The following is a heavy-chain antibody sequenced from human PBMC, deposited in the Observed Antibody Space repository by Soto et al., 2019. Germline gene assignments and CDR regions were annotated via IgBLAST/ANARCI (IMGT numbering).Heavy chain of an antibody. CDR2: ISGSGGST. Sequence: VQLVQSGAEVRKPGASVKVSCEASGYTFSSYAMSWVRQAPGKGLEWVSAISGSGGSTYYADSVKGRFTISRDNSKNTLYLQMNSLRAEDTAVYYCASWELQNWFDPWGQGTLVTVSS. V-gene: IGHV3-23*04. D-gene: IGHD1-26*01. J-gene: IGHJ5*02. CDR1: GYTFSSYA. CDR3: ASWELQNWFDP.